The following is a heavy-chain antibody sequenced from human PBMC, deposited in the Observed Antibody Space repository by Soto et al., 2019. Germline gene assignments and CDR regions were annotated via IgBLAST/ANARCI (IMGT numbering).Heavy chain of an antibody. J-gene: IGHJ4*02. D-gene: IGHD5-18*01. CDR2: ISAYNGNT. Sequence: QVQLVQSGAEVKKPGASVKVSCKASGYTFTSYAISWVRQAPGQGLEWMGWISAYNGNTKYAQKLQGRVTLTTDTSTSTGYMELRSLRSDDAAVYYCARDTAMALPDAWGQGTLVTVSS. CDR3: ARDTAMALPDA. V-gene: IGHV1-18*01. CDR1: GYTFTSYA.